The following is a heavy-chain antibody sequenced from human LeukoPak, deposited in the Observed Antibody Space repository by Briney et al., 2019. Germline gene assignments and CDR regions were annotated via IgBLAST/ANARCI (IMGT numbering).Heavy chain of an antibody. Sequence: GGSLRLSCAASGFTFSSYSMNWVRQAPGKGLEWVSSISSSSSYIYYADSVKGRFTISRDNGKNSLYLQMNSLRAEDTAVYYCARDGIAAAGIYFDYWGQGTLVTVSS. CDR3: ARDGIAAAGIYFDY. V-gene: IGHV3-21*01. CDR2: ISSSSSYI. D-gene: IGHD6-13*01. CDR1: GFTFSSYS. J-gene: IGHJ4*02.